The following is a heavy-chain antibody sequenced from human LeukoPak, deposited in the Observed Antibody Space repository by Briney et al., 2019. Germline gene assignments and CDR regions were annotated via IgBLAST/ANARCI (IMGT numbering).Heavy chain of an antibody. J-gene: IGHJ4*02. Sequence: AGSLRLSCAASGFTFSSYSMNWVRQAPGKGLEWVSSISSSSSYIYYADSVKGRFTISRDNAKNSLYLQMNSLRAEDTAVYYCASYPGKYDSSGYDYWGQGTLVTASS. CDR3: ASYPGKYDSSGYDY. V-gene: IGHV3-21*01. CDR2: ISSSSSYI. CDR1: GFTFSSYS. D-gene: IGHD3-22*01.